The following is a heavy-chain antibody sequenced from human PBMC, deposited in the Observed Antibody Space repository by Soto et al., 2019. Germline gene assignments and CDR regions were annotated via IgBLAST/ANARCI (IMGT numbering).Heavy chain of an antibody. Sequence: GASVKVSCKASGGTFSSYAISWVRQAPGQGLEWMGGIIPIFGTANYAQKFQGRVTITADKSTSTAYMELSSLRSEDTAVNYCATSGIVVLAADIRGQNYYGTDVWGQGISVTLS. D-gene: IGHD2-2*02. CDR1: GGTFSSYA. CDR2: IIPIFGTA. J-gene: IGHJ6*02. V-gene: IGHV1-69*06. CDR3: ATSGIVVLAADIRGQNYYGTDV.